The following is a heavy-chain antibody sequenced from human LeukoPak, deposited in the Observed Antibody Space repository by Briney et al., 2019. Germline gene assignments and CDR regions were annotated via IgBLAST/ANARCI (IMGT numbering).Heavy chain of an antibody. V-gene: IGHV3-53*01. Sequence: PGGSLRLSCAASGLTVSSNYMSWVRQAPGRGLEWVSVIYSGGSTYYADSVKGRFTISRDHSNNTLYLQMNSLRAEDTALYYCARYCNGGNCYFDSWGQETLVTVSS. J-gene: IGHJ4*02. D-gene: IGHD2-15*01. CDR3: ARYCNGGNCYFDS. CDR2: IYSGGST. CDR1: GLTVSSNY.